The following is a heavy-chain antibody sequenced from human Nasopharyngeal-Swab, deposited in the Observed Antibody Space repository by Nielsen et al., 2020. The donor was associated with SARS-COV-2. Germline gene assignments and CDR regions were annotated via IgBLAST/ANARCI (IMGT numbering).Heavy chain of an antibody. J-gene: IGHJ6*02. CDR2: IDPSDSYT. D-gene: IGHD3/OR15-3a*01. V-gene: IGHV5-10-1*01. CDR3: ARAGLPDTYYYYYGMDV. Sequence: GGSLRLSCKGSGYSFTSYWISWVRQMPGKGLEWMGRIDPSDSYTNYSPSFQGHVTISADKSISTAYLQWGSLKASDTAMYYCARAGLPDTYYYYYGMDVWGQGTTVPLSS. CDR1: GYSFTSYW.